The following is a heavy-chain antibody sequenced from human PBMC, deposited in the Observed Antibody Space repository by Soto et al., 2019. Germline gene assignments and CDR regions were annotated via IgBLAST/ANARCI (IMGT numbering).Heavy chain of an antibody. Sequence: ASVKVSCKASGYTFTSYAMHWVRQAPGQRLEWMGWINAGNGNTKYSQKFQGRVTITRDTSASTAYMELSSLRSEDTAVYYCALPGGAVGARSWFDTWGQGTLVTVSS. D-gene: IGHD1-26*01. CDR1: GYTFTSYA. CDR2: INAGNGNT. CDR3: ALPGGAVGARSWFDT. V-gene: IGHV1-3*01. J-gene: IGHJ5*02.